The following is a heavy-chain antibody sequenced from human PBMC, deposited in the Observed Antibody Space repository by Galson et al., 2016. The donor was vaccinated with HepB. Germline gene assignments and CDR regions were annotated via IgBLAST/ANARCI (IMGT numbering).Heavy chain of an antibody. D-gene: IGHD4-17*01. V-gene: IGHV3-33*06. J-gene: IGHJ6*02. Sequence: SLRLSCAASGFTFSSHAMHWVRQAPGKGLAWVAVIWYDGSNKNYGDSVKGRFTISRENSKNTVYVQMGSLRVEDTAVYYCAKDIYGVGDTGGMDVWGQGTTVTVSS. CDR2: IWYDGSNK. CDR3: AKDIYGVGDTGGMDV. CDR1: GFTFSSHA.